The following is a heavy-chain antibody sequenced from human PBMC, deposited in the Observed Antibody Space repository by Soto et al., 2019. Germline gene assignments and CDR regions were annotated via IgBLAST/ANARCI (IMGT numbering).Heavy chain of an antibody. D-gene: IGHD1-1*01. V-gene: IGHV3-23*01. Sequence: EVQLLVSGGGLVQPGGSLRLSCAASGFTFSSYAMTWVRQAPGKGLEWVSASGSGGRAFYSDSVKGRFTSSRDNSRNTLCLQLHSLRVDDPAVYFCAKATGTTLYWGQGTLVTVSS. J-gene: IGHJ4*02. CDR2: SGSGGRA. CDR3: AKATGTTLY. CDR1: GFTFSSYA.